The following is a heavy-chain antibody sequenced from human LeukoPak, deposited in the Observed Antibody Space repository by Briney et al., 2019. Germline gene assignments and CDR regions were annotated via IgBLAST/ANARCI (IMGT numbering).Heavy chain of an antibody. CDR2: INSDERTT. CDR1: GFTFSSYW. J-gene: IGHJ4*02. V-gene: IGHV3-74*01. D-gene: IGHD2-15*01. CDR3: ARPCIGGSCYPDY. Sequence: GGSLTLSCAASGFTFSSYWMYWARQAPGKGLVWVSLINSDERTTGYADSVKGRFTITRDNANNTLYLQLNSLRAEDTAVYYCARPCIGGSCYPDYWGQGTLVTVSS.